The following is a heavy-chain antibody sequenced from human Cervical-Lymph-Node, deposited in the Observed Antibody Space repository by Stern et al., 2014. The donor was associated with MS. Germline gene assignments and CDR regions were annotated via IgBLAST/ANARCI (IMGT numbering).Heavy chain of an antibody. CDR1: GFTFSSYG. D-gene: IGHD3-22*01. Sequence: QLVQSGGGVVQPGRSLRLSCAASGFTFSSYGMHWVRQAPGKGLEWVAVISYDGSNKYYADSVKGRFTISRDNSKNTLYLQMNSLRAEDTAVYYCAKDEDSYDSSGYLGWYFDLWGRGTLVTVSS. J-gene: IGHJ2*01. CDR3: AKDEDSYDSSGYLGWYFDL. CDR2: ISYDGSNK. V-gene: IGHV3-30*18.